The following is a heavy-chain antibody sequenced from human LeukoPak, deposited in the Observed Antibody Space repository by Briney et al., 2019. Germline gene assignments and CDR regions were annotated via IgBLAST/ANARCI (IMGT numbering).Heavy chain of an antibody. CDR2: IYYSGST. CDR3: ARARYCSGGSCYRWFGP. J-gene: IGHJ5*02. V-gene: IGHV4-31*03. Sequence: SQTLSLTCTVSGGSISSGGYYWSWIRQHPGKGLEWIGYIYYSGSTYYNPSLKSRVTISVDTSKNQFSLKLSSVTAADTAVYYCARARYCSGGSCYRWFGPWGQGTLVTVSS. CDR1: GGSISSGGYY. D-gene: IGHD2-15*01.